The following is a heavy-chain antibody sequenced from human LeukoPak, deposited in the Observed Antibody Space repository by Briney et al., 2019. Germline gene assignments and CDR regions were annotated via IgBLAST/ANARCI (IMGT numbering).Heavy chain of an antibody. J-gene: IGHJ5*02. Sequence: PSETLSLTCAVSGGSISSGGYSWSWIRQPPGKGLEWIGYIYHSGSTYYNPSLKSRVTISVDRSKNQFSLKLSSVTAADTAVYYCARAEKDSSSSILNWFDPWGQGTLVTVSS. CDR1: GGSISSGGYS. CDR3: ARAEKDSSSSILNWFDP. D-gene: IGHD6-13*01. V-gene: IGHV4-30-2*01. CDR2: IYHSGST.